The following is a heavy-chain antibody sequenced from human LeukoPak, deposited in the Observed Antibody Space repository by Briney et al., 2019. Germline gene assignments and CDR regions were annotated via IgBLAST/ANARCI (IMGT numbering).Heavy chain of an antibody. V-gene: IGHV1-69*13. CDR3: AGGQGRQWLAVPFDS. D-gene: IGHD6-19*01. CDR2: IIPVFGTT. J-gene: IGHJ4*02. Sequence: ASVKVSCKAAGGDFSNYGISWVRQAPGQGLEWMGGIIPVFGTTKYAQKFQGRVTITADESTTTAYMELSSLTSEDAAIYYCAGGQGRQWLAVPFDSWGQGTLVTVSS. CDR1: GGDFSNYG.